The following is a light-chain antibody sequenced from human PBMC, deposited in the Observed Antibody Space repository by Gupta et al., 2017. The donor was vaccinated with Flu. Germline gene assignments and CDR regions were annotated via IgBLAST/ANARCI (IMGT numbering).Light chain of an antibody. CDR3: QQYYRTPPYT. V-gene: IGKV4-1*01. Sequence: CKSSQSLLYSSTNKNFLAWYQQRPGQPPKLLIYWASTRESGVPDRFSGSGSGTDFTLTISSLQAEDVAVYYCQQYYRTPPYTFGQGTKLEIK. CDR1: QSLLYSSTNKNF. CDR2: WAS. J-gene: IGKJ2*01.